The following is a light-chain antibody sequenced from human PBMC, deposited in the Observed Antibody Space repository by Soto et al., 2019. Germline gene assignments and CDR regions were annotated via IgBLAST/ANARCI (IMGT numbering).Light chain of an antibody. CDR3: QSYDNSLSTYV. CDR1: SSNIGTGYD. CDR2: GNT. V-gene: IGLV1-40*01. J-gene: IGLJ1*01. Sequence: QSVLTQPPSVSGAPGQRVTISCTGSSSNIGTGYDVHWYQQLPGTAPKVLIYGNTNRPSGVPDRFSGSKSGTSASLAITGLQAEDEADYYCQSYDNSLSTYVFGTGTKVTAL.